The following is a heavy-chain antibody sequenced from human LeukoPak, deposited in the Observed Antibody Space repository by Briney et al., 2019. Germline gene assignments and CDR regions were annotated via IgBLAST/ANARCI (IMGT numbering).Heavy chain of an antibody. V-gene: IGHV4-39*01. D-gene: IGHD5-18*01. CDR1: GGSISSSSYY. Sequence: SETLSLTCTVSGGSISSSSYYWGWIRQPPGKGLEWIGSIYYSGSTYYNPSLKSRVTITIDTSKNQFSLKQRSVTAADTAVYYCARLFVGCSFFDYWGQGTMVTVSS. J-gene: IGHJ4*02. CDR2: IYYSGST. CDR3: ARLFVGCSFFDY.